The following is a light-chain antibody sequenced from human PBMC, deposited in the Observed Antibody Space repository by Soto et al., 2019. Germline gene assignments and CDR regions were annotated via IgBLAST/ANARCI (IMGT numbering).Light chain of an antibody. CDR1: QGISND. Sequence: DSQRSQSPSSMSASVGDRVTITCRASQGISNDLGWFQQKPGKAPKRLIYAVSSLESGVPSRFSGSGSGTEFTLTISSLQPEDFATYYCLQHKSFPFPFGQRT. V-gene: IGKV1-17*01. CDR2: AVS. CDR3: LQHKSFPFP. J-gene: IGKJ2*01.